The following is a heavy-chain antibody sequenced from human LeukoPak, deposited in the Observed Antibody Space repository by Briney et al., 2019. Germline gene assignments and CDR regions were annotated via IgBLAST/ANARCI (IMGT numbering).Heavy chain of an antibody. CDR1: GFTFSAYS. CDR3: AKDGAVPYYFDC. J-gene: IGHJ4*02. Sequence: GGSLRLSCEASGFTFSAYSMNWVRQAPGKGLEWVSSISSSSNYIYYADSVKGRFTISRDNAKNSLYLQMNSLRVEDTAVYYCAKDGAVPYYFDCWGQGTLVTVSS. CDR2: ISSSSNYI. D-gene: IGHD2-2*01. V-gene: IGHV3-21*04.